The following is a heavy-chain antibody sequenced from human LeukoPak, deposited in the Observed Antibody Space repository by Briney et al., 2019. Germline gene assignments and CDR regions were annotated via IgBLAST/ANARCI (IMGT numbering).Heavy chain of an antibody. CDR3: ARGRYYDNSVYYYFDY. V-gene: IGHV3-21*01. CDR1: GFTFSRYS. D-gene: IGHD3-22*01. Sequence: PGGSLRLSCAASGFTFSRYSMNWVRQAPGKGLEWVSSISSSSSFIYYADSVKGRFTISRDNAKNSLYLQMNSLRAEDTAVYYCARGRYYDNSVYYYFDYWGQGTLVTVSS. J-gene: IGHJ4*02. CDR2: ISSSSSFI.